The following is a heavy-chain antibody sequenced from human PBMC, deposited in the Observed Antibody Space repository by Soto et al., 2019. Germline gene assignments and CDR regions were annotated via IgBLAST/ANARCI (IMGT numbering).Heavy chain of an antibody. CDR2: IKQDGSEK. V-gene: IGHV3-7*01. D-gene: IGHD2-15*01. Sequence: EVQLVESGGGLVQPGGSLRLSCAASGFTFSSYWMSWVRQAPGKGLEWVANIKQDGSEKYYVDSVKGRFTISRDNAKNSLYLQMTSLRAEDTAVYYCARDEGPAAAYYYCMDVWGKGTTVTVSS. CDR3: ARDEGPAAAYYYCMDV. CDR1: GFTFSSYW. J-gene: IGHJ6*03.